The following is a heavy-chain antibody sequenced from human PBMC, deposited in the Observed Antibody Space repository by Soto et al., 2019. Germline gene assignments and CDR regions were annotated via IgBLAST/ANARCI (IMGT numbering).Heavy chain of an antibody. Sequence: QVQLVQSGAEVKKPGASVKVSCKASGYTFTSYGISWVRQAPGQGLEWMGWISGKTAKTNYAQNHQGKDSKPTDKYTSTAYIELRNLRSDDTALYYCAQVPREIILVGMDVWGQGTTVTVSS. D-gene: IGHD2-2*01. V-gene: IGHV1-18*04. CDR2: ISGKTAKT. J-gene: IGHJ6*02. CDR3: AQVPREIILVGMDV. CDR1: GYTFTSYG.